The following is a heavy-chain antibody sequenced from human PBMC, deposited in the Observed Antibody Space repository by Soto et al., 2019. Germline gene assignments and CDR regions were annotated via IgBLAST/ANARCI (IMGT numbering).Heavy chain of an antibody. CDR1: GFILSDHY. Sequence: EVQLVESGGGLVQPGGSLRLACTASGFILSDHYMDWVRQAPGKGLEWIGRSRDKVNSYTTQYAASVKGRFTISRDESKDSLYLQIDNLKTEDTAVYFCTSGGSSSPYYDPMDVWGQGTTVIISS. J-gene: IGHJ6*02. CDR3: TSGGSSSPYYDPMDV. V-gene: IGHV3-72*01. CDR2: SRDKVNSYTT. D-gene: IGHD6-6*01.